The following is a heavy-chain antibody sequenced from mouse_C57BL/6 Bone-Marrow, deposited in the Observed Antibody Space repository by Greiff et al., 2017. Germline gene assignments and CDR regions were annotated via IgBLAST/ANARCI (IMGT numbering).Heavy chain of an antibody. CDR1: GYTFTSYW. D-gene: IGHD2-1*01. Sequence: QVQLQQSGAELVRPGSSVKLSCKASGYTFTSYWMDWVKQRPGQGLEWIGNIYPSDSETHYNQKFKDKATLTVDKSSSTAYMQLSSLTSEDSAVYYCARRGGNYVYWYFDVWGTGTTVTVSS. J-gene: IGHJ1*03. CDR2: IYPSDSET. V-gene: IGHV1-61*01. CDR3: ARRGGNYVYWYFDV.